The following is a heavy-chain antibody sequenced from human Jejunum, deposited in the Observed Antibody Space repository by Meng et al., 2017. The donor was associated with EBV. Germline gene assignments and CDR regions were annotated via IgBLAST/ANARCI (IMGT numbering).Heavy chain of an antibody. V-gene: IGHV4-34*02. J-gene: IGHJ4*02. D-gene: IGHD3-16*02. Sequence: QVQLQQGGAGLLKPSETLSRTLAGYRGSFSGYYWSWIRQHPGKGLEWIGEINHSGSTNYNPSLRSRVTISVETSKNQFSLRLNSVTAADTAVYYCARVAFSYTTRSLDSWGQGTPVTVSS. CDR3: ARVAFSYTTRSLDS. CDR2: INHSGST. CDR1: RGSFSGYY.